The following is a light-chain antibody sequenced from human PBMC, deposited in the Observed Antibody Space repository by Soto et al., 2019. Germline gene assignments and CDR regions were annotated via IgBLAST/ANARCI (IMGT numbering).Light chain of an antibody. CDR3: AAWDDNLNGL. Sequence: QSVLTQPPSASGTPGQRVTISCSGSGSNIGTNTVNWYQHLPGTAPKLLIYNNDQRPSGVPDRFSGSKSGTSASLAISGLRAEDEADYYCAAWDDNLNGLFGGGTKLTLL. V-gene: IGLV1-44*01. CDR1: GSNIGTNT. J-gene: IGLJ3*02. CDR2: NND.